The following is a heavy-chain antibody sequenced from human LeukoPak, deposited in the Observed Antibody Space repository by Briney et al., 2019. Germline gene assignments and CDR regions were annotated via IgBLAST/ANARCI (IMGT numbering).Heavy chain of an antibody. Sequence: GSLRLSCAASGFTFSSYEMNWVRQAPGKGLEWVSYISSSGSTIYYADYVKGRFTISRDNAKNSLYLQMNSLRAEDTAVYYCARAGYYGMDVWGQGTTVTVSS. J-gene: IGHJ6*02. CDR2: ISSSGSTI. CDR1: GFTFSSYE. CDR3: ARAGYYGMDV. V-gene: IGHV3-48*03.